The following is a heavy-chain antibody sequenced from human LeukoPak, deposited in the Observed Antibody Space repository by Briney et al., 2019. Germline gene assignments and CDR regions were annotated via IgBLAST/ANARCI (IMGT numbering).Heavy chain of an antibody. CDR1: GITFSSYE. CDR3: TRDRLRGVGVTKAYYFDL. Sequence: GGSLRLSCAASGITFSSYEMNWVRQAPGKGLEWVSYISTSGSTIYYADSVKGRFTISRDNAKNSLYLQMNTLRAEDTAVHYCTRDRLRGVGVTKAYYFDLWGRGTLVTVSS. V-gene: IGHV3-48*03. J-gene: IGHJ2*01. CDR2: ISTSGSTI. D-gene: IGHD1-26*01.